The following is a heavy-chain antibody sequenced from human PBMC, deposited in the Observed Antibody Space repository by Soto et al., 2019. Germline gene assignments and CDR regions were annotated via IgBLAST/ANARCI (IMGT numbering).Heavy chain of an antibody. D-gene: IGHD6-13*01. CDR2: IRSKANSYAT. CDR3: TRHRSGIAAASGAFDI. CDR1: GFTFSGSA. J-gene: IGHJ3*02. V-gene: IGHV3-73*01. Sequence: SLRLSCAASGFTFSGSAMHWVRQASGKGLEWVGRIRSKANSYATAYAASVKGRFTISRDDSKNTAYLQMNSLKTEDTAVYYCTRHRSGIAAASGAFDIWGQGTMVTVSS.